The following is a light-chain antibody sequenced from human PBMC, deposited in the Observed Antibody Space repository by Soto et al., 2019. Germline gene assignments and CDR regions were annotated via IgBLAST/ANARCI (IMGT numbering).Light chain of an antibody. V-gene: IGKV1-39*01. CDR2: AAS. CDR1: QSISSY. Sequence: DIQMTQSPSSLSASVRDRVTITCRASQSISSYLNWYQQKPGKAPQLLIYAASSLQSVVPSRFSGSGSGTDFTLTISSLQPEDFATYYCQQSYSTPYTFGQGTKLEIK. J-gene: IGKJ2*01. CDR3: QQSYSTPYT.